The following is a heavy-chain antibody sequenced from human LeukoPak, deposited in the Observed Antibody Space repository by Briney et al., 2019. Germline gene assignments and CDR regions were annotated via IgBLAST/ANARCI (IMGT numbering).Heavy chain of an antibody. J-gene: IGHJ4*02. CDR2: IGTAGDT. Sequence: GGSLRLSRAASGFTFSSYDMHWVRQATGKGLEWVSAIGTAGDTYYPGSVKGRFTISRENAKNSLYLQMNSLRAGDTAVYYCARVSRAAAGWSNFDYWGQGTLVTVSS. CDR3: ARVSRAAAGWSNFDY. CDR1: GFTFSSYD. D-gene: IGHD6-13*01. V-gene: IGHV3-13*01.